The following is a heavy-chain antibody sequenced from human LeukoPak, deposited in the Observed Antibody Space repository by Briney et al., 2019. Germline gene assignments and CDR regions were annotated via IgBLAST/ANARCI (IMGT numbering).Heavy chain of an antibody. D-gene: IGHD3-22*01. J-gene: IGHJ4*02. V-gene: IGHV4-34*01. CDR1: GGSFSGYY. Sequence: SETLSLTCAVYGGSFSGYYWSWIRQPPGKGLEWIGEINHSGSTNYNPSLKSRVTISVDTSKNQFSLELSSVTAADTAVYYCARGGYYYDSSGCIDYWGKGTLVTVSS. CDR2: INHSGST. CDR3: ARGGYYYDSSGCIDY.